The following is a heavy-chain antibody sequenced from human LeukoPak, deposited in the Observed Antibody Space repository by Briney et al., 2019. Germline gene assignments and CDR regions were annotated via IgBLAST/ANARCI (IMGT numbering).Heavy chain of an antibody. CDR1: GFTFSSYA. CDR2: ISGSGGST. D-gene: IGHD2-2*01. CDR3: AKDSDRCSSTSCYLFGI. Sequence: GGSLRLSCAASGFTFSSYAMSWVRQAPGKGLEWVSAISGSGGSTYYADSVKGRFTISRDNSKNTLYLQMNSLRAEDTAVYYCAKDSDRCSSTSCYLFGIWGQGTMVTVSS. V-gene: IGHV3-23*01. J-gene: IGHJ3*02.